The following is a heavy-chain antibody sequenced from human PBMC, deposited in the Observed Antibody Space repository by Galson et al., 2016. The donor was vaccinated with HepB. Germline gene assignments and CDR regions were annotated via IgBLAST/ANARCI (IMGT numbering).Heavy chain of an antibody. J-gene: IGHJ6*03. Sequence: SLRLSCAASGFIFSDCAMSWVRQAPGKGLEWVSAISTSGDYTYYADSVKGRFTISRDNSKNTLSLQMNSLRAEDTALYYCAKDLGDRLVTVYYYMDAWGKGTTVTVSS. D-gene: IGHD4-11*01. CDR1: GFIFSDCA. V-gene: IGHV3-23*01. CDR3: AKDLGDRLVTVYYYMDA. CDR2: ISTSGDYT.